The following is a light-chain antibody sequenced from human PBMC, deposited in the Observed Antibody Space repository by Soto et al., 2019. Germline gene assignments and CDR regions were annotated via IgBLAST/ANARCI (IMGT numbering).Light chain of an antibody. CDR3: SSYTSSSTPVA. CDR2: DVS. Sequence: QSALTQPASVSGSPGQSITISCTGTSSDVGGYNYVSWYQQHPGKAPKLMIYDVSNRPSGVSSRFSGSKSGNTASLTISGLQAEDEADYYCSSYTSSSTPVAFGGGTKLTVL. V-gene: IGLV2-14*01. CDR1: SSDVGGYNY. J-gene: IGLJ2*01.